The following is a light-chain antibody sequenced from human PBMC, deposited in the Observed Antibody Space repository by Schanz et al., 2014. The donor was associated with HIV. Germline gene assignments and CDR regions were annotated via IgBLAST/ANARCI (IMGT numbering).Light chain of an antibody. CDR2: AAS. Sequence: DVQMTQSPSTLSASVGDRVTITCRASQSISSYLNWYQQKPGKAPKLLIYAASSLQSGVPSRFSGSGSGTDFTLTISGLQPDDFATYYCQQCNSNPLTFGGGTKVEI. CDR3: QQCNSNPLT. J-gene: IGKJ4*01. V-gene: IGKV1-39*01. CDR1: QSISSY.